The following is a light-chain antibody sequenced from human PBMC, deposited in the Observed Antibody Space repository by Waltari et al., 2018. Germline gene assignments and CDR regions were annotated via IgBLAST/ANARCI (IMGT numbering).Light chain of an antibody. CDR3: QQYYTSPLT. V-gene: IGKV4-1*01. CDR2: WAT. J-gene: IGKJ4*01. CDR1: QSLLSSSNNKNY. Sequence: IVMTQSPDSLGVSLGERATINCRSSQSLLSSSNNKNYLAWYQQKTGQPPRLLMYWATLRESGVPERFSGSGSATDFTLTISSLQAEDVAVYYCQQYYTSPLTFGGGTKVEIK.